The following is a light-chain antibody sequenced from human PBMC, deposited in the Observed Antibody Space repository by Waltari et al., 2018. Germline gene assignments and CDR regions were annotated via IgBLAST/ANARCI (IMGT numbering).Light chain of an antibody. CDR1: QSLAHSDGNTY. Sequence: DVLLTQSPVSLPVTLGQPASMSSNSSQSLAHSDGNTYLNWFHQRPGQSPRRLISKVSRRDSGVPERFSGSGSGTDFTLRISRVAAEDVGGTHWPQTFGQGTKVEIK. CDR2: KVS. CDR3: PQT. V-gene: IGKV2-30*02. J-gene: IGKJ1*01.